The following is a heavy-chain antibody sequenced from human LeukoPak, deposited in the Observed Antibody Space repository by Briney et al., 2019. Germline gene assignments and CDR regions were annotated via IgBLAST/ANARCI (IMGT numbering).Heavy chain of an antibody. V-gene: IGHV4-59*12. CDR3: ARSYYDILTGYLY. D-gene: IGHD3-9*01. J-gene: IGHJ4*02. CDR1: GGSISSYY. Sequence: SETLSLTCTVSGGSISSYYWSWIRQPPGKGLEWIGYIYYSGSTNYNPSLKSRITISVDTSKNQFSLKLSSVTAADTAVYYCARSYYDILTGYLYWGQGTLVTVSS. CDR2: IYYSGST.